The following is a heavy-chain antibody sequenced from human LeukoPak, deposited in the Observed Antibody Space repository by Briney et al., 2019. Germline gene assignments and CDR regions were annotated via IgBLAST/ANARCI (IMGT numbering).Heavy chain of an antibody. J-gene: IGHJ5*02. Sequence: GGSLRLSCSASGFIFSNYLMTWVRQAPGKGLEWVANIKQDGSEKYYVDSVKGRFTISRDNAKKSLYLQMNSLRAEDTAVYFCARDMIILQSWGQGTLVTVSS. CDR3: ARDMIILQS. CDR2: IKQDGSEK. D-gene: IGHD3-16*01. V-gene: IGHV3-7*04. CDR1: GFIFSNYL.